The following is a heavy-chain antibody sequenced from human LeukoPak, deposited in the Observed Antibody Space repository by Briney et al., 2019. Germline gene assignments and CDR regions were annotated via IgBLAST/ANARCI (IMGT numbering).Heavy chain of an antibody. D-gene: IGHD3-10*02. CDR2: ISSSGSTI. Sequence: PGGSLRLSCAASGFTFSSYEMNWVRQAPGKGLEWVSYISSSGSTIYYADSVKGRFTISRDNAKNSLYLQMNIMRAEDTAVYYCAELGITMIGGVWGKGTTATISS. V-gene: IGHV3-48*03. CDR1: GFTFSSYE. J-gene: IGHJ6*04. CDR3: AELGITMIGGV.